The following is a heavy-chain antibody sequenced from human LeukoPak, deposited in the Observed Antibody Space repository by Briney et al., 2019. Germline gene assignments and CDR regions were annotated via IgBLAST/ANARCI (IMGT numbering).Heavy chain of an antibody. Sequence: GGSLRLSCAASGFTVSSNYMNWVRQAPGKGLEWVSVIYSGGSTYYADSVKGRFTISRDNSKNTLYLQMSSLRAEDTAVYYCARSNSRPRSGWYGVYWGQGTLVTVSS. J-gene: IGHJ4*02. D-gene: IGHD6-19*01. CDR1: GFTVSSNY. V-gene: IGHV3-66*02. CDR3: ARSNSRPRSGWYGVY. CDR2: IYSGGST.